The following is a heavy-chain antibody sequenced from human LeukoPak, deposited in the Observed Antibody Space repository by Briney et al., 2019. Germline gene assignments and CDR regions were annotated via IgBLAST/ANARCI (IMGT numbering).Heavy chain of an antibody. Sequence: GGSLRLSCAASGFKFSSYAMNWVRQAPGMGLEWVSFISDSGSSAYYGDAVKGRFSISRDNSNNTVFLQMHSLRPEDTAVYYCAKEGYYDSSGNFYHDAFDIWGQGTMVTVSS. CDR1: GFKFSSYA. CDR3: AKEGYYDSSGNFYHDAFDI. V-gene: IGHV3-23*01. CDR2: ISDSGSSA. D-gene: IGHD3-22*01. J-gene: IGHJ3*02.